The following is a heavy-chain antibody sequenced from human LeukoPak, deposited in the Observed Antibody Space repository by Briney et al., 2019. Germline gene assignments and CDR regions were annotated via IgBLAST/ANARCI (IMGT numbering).Heavy chain of an antibody. CDR1: GGTFSSYA. CDR3: ARELVAATRKYVDY. CDR2: IIPILGIA. J-gene: IGHJ4*02. V-gene: IGHV1-69*10. Sequence: ASVKVSCKASGGTFSSYAISWVRQAPGQGLEWMGWIIPILGIANYAQKFQGRVTITADKSTSTAYMELSSLRSEDTAVYYCARELVAATRKYVDYWGQGTLVTVSS. D-gene: IGHD2-15*01.